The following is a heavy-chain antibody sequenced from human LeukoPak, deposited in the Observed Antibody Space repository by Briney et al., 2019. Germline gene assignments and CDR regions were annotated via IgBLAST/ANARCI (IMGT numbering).Heavy chain of an antibody. D-gene: IGHD2-2*02. CDR2: INPNSGNT. V-gene: IGHV1-8*01. CDR3: ARAYCSSTSCYSLYMDV. CDR1: GYTFTSYD. J-gene: IGHJ6*03. Sequence: ASVKVSCKASGYTFTSYDINWVRQATGQGLEWMGWINPNSGNTGYAQKFQGRVTMTRNTSISTAYMELSSLRSEDTAVYYCARAYCSSTSCYSLYMDVWGKGTTVTVSS.